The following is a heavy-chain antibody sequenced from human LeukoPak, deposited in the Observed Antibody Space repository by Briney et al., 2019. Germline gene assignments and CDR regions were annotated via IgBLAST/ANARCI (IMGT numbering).Heavy chain of an antibody. Sequence: SETLSLTCTVSGGSISSSSYYWGWIRQPPGQGLEWIGSIYYSGSTYYNPSLKSRITISVDTSKNHFSLKLSSVTAADTAVYYCARVGGDYGDYTYYFDYWGQGTLVTVSS. CDR2: IYYSGST. CDR1: GGSISSSSYY. CDR3: ARVGGDYGDYTYYFDY. V-gene: IGHV4-39*02. D-gene: IGHD4-17*01. J-gene: IGHJ4*02.